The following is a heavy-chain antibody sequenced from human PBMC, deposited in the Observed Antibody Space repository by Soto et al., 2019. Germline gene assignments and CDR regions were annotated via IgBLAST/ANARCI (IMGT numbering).Heavy chain of an antibody. CDR2: ISGSGGST. J-gene: IGHJ6*02. D-gene: IGHD3-3*01. V-gene: IGHV3-23*01. CDR1: GFTFSSYA. Sequence: PGGSLRLSCAASGFTFSSYAMSWVRQAPGKGLEWVSAISGSGGSTYYADSVKGRFTISRDNSKNTLYLQMNSLRAGDTAVYYCAKGHGLYDFWSGYYRDYYYGMDVWGQGTTVTVS. CDR3: AKGHGLYDFWSGYYRDYYYGMDV.